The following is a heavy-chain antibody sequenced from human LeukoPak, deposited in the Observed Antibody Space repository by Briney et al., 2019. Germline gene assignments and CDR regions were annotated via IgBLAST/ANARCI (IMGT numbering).Heavy chain of an antibody. CDR1: GFIFSSYG. J-gene: IGHJ4*02. CDR2: IRYDGTNK. D-gene: IGHD6-13*01. CDR3: AKKQQLVQHYDY. Sequence: GGSLRLSCAASGFIFSSYGMHWVRQAPGKGLEWVAFIRYDGTNKYYADSVKGRFTISRDNSKNTLYLQMNSLRAEDTAVYYCAKKQQLVQHYDYWGQGTLVTVSS. V-gene: IGHV3-30*02.